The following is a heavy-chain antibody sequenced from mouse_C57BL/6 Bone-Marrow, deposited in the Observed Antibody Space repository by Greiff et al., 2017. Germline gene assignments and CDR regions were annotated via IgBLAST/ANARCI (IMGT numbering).Heavy chain of an antibody. CDR2: ISDGGSYT. CDR1: GFTFSSYA. Sequence: EVNVVESGGGLVKPGGSLKLSCAASGFTFSSYAMSWVRQTPEKRLEWVATISDGGSYTYYPDNVKGRFTISRDNAKNNLYLQMSHLKSEDTAMYYFASLYAWFAYWGQGTLVTVSA. V-gene: IGHV5-4*03. D-gene: IGHD2-3*01. J-gene: IGHJ3*01. CDR3: ASLYAWFAY.